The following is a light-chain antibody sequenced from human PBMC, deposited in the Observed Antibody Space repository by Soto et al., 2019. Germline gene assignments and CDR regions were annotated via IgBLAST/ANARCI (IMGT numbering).Light chain of an antibody. CDR3: QHYNNWLST. V-gene: IGKV3-15*01. CDR2: GAS. J-gene: IGKJ4*01. Sequence: EIVMTQSPATLSVSPGERATLSCRASQSISSNLAWYQQKPGQAPRLLIYGASTRATGIPARFSGSGSGTEFTLTISSLQSEDFAVYYCQHYNNWLSTFGGGTKVEIK. CDR1: QSISSN.